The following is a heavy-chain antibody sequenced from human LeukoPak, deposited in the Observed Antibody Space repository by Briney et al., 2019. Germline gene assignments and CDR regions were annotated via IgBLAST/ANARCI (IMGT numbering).Heavy chain of an antibody. J-gene: IGHJ1*01. Sequence: GGSLRLSCAASGFTFSSYVMSWARQAPGKGLEWVSAVSGSGSRTYYADSVKGRFTISRDNSKNTLYLQMNSLRAEDTAVYYCARDTYYYDSSGYYFSAEYFQHWGQGTLVTISS. CDR3: ARDTYYYDSSGYYFSAEYFQH. V-gene: IGHV3-23*01. D-gene: IGHD3-22*01. CDR2: VSGSGSRT. CDR1: GFTFSSYV.